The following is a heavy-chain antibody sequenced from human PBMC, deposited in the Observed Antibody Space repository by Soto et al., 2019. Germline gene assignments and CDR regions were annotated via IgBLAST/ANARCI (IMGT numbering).Heavy chain of an antibody. CDR3: ARANRNNGIGRNHY. CDR2: INAANGHT. J-gene: IGHJ4*02. D-gene: IGHD1-1*01. V-gene: IGHV1-3*01. CDR1: GYSLPTHT. Sequence: QVQLVQSGAEVKKPGASVRISCKASGYSLPTHTIHWVRQAPGHRLEWMGWINAANGHTKYSQNFQNRVTMSCDTSASAVDLRLTGLTSDATGSYYSARANRNNGIGRNHYWGQETLVTVSS.